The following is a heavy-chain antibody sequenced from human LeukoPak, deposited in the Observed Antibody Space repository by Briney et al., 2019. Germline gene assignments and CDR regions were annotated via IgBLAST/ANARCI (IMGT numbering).Heavy chain of an antibody. CDR3: VRPGGSGNAFDS. D-gene: IGHD5-12*01. CDR1: GFTFSSYS. J-gene: IGHJ4*02. V-gene: IGHV3-74*01. CDR2: ITKDGITT. Sequence: PGGSLRLSCAASGFTFSSYSMHWVRQAPGKGLEWVSIITKDGITTYYADSVKGRFTISRDNARNTLYLQMNSLRAEDPAVYYCVRPGGSGNAFDSWGQGTLVSVSS.